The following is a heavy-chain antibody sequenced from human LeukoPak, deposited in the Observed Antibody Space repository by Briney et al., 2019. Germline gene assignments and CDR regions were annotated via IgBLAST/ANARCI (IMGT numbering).Heavy chain of an antibody. D-gene: IGHD3-22*01. Sequence: KSKTDGGTTDYAAPVKGRFTISRDDSKNTLYLQMNSLKTEDTAVYYCTTDRYYDSSGIPFDYWGQGTLVTVSS. CDR2: KSKTDGGTT. J-gene: IGHJ4*02. V-gene: IGHV3-15*01. CDR3: TTDRYYDSSGIPFDY.